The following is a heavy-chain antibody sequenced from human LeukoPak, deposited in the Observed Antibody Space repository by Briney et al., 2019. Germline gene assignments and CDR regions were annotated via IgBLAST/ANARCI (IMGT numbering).Heavy chain of an antibody. D-gene: IGHD4-11*01. Sequence: PGGSLRVYCAASTFAFSSYAMTWVRQAPGKGLEWVSSITATGGISYADSVKGRFTISRDNSKNSLYLQMNSLRAEDTAVYYCARVGLPLYYYYYMDVWGKGTTVTVSS. CDR2: ITATGGI. CDR3: ARVGLPLYYYYYMDV. J-gene: IGHJ6*03. CDR1: TFAFSSYA. V-gene: IGHV3-23*01.